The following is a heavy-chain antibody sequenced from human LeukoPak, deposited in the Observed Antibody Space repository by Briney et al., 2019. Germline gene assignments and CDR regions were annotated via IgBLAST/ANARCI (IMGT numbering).Heavy chain of an antibody. CDR3: AIDNYGDYPTDY. V-gene: IGHV3-7*01. CDR1: GFTFSSYW. CDR2: IKEDGDEK. J-gene: IGHJ4*02. D-gene: IGHD4-17*01. Sequence: QAGGSLRLSCAASGFTFSSYWMSWVRQAPGKGLEWVANIKEDGDEKYYADSVKGRFTISRDNAKNSLYLQMNSLRAEDTAVYYCAIDNYGDYPTDYWGRGTLVTVSS.